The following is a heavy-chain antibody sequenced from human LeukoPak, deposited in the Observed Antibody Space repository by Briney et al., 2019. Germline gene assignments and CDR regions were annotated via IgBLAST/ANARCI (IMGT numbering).Heavy chain of an antibody. CDR1: GGSFSGYY. CDR2: INHSGST. D-gene: IGHD2-21*02. Sequence: SETLSLTCAVYGGSFSGYYWSWIRQPPGKGLEWIGEINHSGSTNYNPSLKSRVTISVDTSKNQFSLKLSSVTAADTAVYYCARLYQGVVTPWGQGTLVTVSS. CDR3: ARLYQGVVTP. V-gene: IGHV4-34*01. J-gene: IGHJ5*02.